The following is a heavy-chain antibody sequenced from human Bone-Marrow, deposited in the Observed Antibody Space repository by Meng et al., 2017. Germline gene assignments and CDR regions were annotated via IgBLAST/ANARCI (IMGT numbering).Heavy chain of an antibody. Sequence: GESLKISCAASGFTFDDYAMHWVRQAPGKGLEWVSLISWDGGSTYYADSVKGRFTISRDNSKNSLYLQMNSLRAEDTAVYYCAKDINAGYWGQGTLVTVSS. J-gene: IGHJ4*02. CDR3: AKDINAGY. CDR2: ISWDGGST. CDR1: GFTFDDYA. V-gene: IGHV3-43D*03.